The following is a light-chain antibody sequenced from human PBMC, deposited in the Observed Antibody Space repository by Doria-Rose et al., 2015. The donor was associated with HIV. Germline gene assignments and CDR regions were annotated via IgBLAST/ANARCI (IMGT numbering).Light chain of an antibody. CDR1: SHDVGSYNL. J-gene: IGLJ1*01. CDR3: CSYAGTPLV. Sequence: SPVQSITISCTGPSHDVGSYNLVSWYQQHPGKAPKLMIYEVNKRPSGVSYRFSGSKSGNTASLTISGLQAEDEADYCCSYAGTPLVFGSGNKVTVL. CDR2: EVN. V-gene: IGLV2-23*02.